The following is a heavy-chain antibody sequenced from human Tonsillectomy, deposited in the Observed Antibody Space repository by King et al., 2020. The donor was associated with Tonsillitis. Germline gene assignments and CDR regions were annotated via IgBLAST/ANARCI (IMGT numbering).Heavy chain of an antibody. V-gene: IGHV1-2*06. CDR2: ISPDNGRT. J-gene: IGHJ4*02. CDR1: GYTFTDYS. CDR3: ARDTGGWRAFDF. D-gene: IGHD6-19*01. Sequence: VQLVESGADVRKPGASVRVSCKASGYTFTDYSIHWVRQAPGQGLQWMGRISPDNGRTDYPLNFEDRVTMTRDMSIRTVYMELTSLRSDDTAVYYCARDTGGWRAFDFWGQGTLVTVSS.